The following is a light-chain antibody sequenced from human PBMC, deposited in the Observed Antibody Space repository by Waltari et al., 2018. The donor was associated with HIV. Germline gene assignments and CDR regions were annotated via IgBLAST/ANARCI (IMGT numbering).Light chain of an antibody. CDR2: DNN. CDR1: NSNIGNDY. Sequence: QSVLTQPPSVSAAPGQKVTISCSRSNSNIGNDYVSWYQHLPGAAPQLLIYDNNKRPSGMPDRFSGSKSGTSATLDITGLQTGDEGDYYCGTWDRSLSGAVFGGGTRLTVL. V-gene: IGLV1-51*01. CDR3: GTWDRSLSGAV. J-gene: IGLJ2*01.